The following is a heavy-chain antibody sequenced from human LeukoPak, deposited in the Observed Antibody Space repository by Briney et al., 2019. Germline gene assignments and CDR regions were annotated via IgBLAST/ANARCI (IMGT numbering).Heavy chain of an antibody. CDR2: ISGSGGST. V-gene: IGHV3-23*01. Sequence: GGPLRLSCAASGFTFSSYGLSWVRQAPGKGLEWVSAISGSGGSTYYADSVKGRLTISRDNSKNTLSLQMNSLRAEDTAVYYCAKDNIDIVVVPAAYFDYWGQGTLVTVSS. CDR1: GFTFSSYG. J-gene: IGHJ4*02. D-gene: IGHD2-2*01. CDR3: AKDNIDIVVVPAAYFDY.